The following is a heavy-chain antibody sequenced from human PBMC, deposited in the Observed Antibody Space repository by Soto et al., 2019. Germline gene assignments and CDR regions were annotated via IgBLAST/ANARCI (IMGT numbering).Heavy chain of an antibody. V-gene: IGHV3-30*18. CDR3: AKLVLWFGELLPEYYYYGMDV. J-gene: IGHJ6*02. D-gene: IGHD3-10*01. CDR1: GFTFSSYG. Sequence: QVQLVESGGGVVQPGRSLRLSCAASGFTFSSYGMHWVRQAPGKGLEWVAVISYDGSNKYYADSVKGRFTISRDNSKNTLYLQMNSLRAEDTAVYYCAKLVLWFGELLPEYYYYGMDVWGQGTTVTVSS. CDR2: ISYDGSNK.